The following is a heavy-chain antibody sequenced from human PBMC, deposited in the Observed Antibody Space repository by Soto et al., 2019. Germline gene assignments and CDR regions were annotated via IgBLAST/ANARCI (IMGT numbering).Heavy chain of an antibody. CDR3: AGDTSDIVGFDY. Sequence: QVYLVESGGGVVQPGRSLRLSCAASGFTFNNYNMHWVRQAPGKGLEWVARISYDGSNKNYPDSVKGRFIISRDNSENTLYLQMNSLRLEDTAVYYCAGDTSDIVGFDYWGQGSLVTVSS. D-gene: IGHD5-12*01. CDR2: ISYDGSNK. CDR1: GFTFNNYN. J-gene: IGHJ4*02. V-gene: IGHV3-30*03.